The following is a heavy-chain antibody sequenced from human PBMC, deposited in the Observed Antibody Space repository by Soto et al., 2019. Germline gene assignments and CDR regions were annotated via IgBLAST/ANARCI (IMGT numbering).Heavy chain of an antibody. V-gene: IGHV5-10-1*01. D-gene: IGHD6-13*01. Sequence: ESLKISCKGSGYSFTSYWISLVRQMRGKGLEWMGRIDPSDSYTNYSPSFQGHVTISADKSISTAYLQWSSLKASDTAMYYCARQRYSSSWYSNYYYGMDVWGQGTTVTVSS. CDR1: GYSFTSYW. J-gene: IGHJ6*02. CDR3: ARQRYSSSWYSNYYYGMDV. CDR2: IDPSDSYT.